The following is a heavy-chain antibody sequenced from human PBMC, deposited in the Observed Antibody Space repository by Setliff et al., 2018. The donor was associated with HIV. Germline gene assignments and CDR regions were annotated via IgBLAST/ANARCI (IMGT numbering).Heavy chain of an antibody. V-gene: IGHV4-34*01. CDR2: INHSGST. J-gene: IGHJ3*02. CDR3: ARGRKAGRGAFDI. CDR1: GGSFSGYF. D-gene: IGHD6-13*01. Sequence: ASETLSLTCAVYGGSFSGYFWTWIRQPPGKGLEWIGEINHSGSTNCNPSLKSRVTISVDTSKNQFSLKLNSVTAADTAVYYCARGRKAGRGAFDIWGQRTMVTVSS.